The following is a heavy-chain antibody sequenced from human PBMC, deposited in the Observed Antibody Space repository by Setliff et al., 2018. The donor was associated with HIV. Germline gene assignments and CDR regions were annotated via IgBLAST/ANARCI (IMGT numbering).Heavy chain of an antibody. D-gene: IGHD3-10*01. V-gene: IGHV4-39*07. CDR2: IYYNGNT. J-gene: IGHJ5*02. CDR1: GASISSNSYY. Sequence: PSETLSLTCSVSGASISSNSYYWGWIRQPPGKGLEWVGSIYYNGNTFYNQSLQSRVTISLDTSKNQFSLELRSVTAADTALYYCARDHVFGSRTGFDPWGPGILVTVSS. CDR3: ARDHVFGSRTGFDP.